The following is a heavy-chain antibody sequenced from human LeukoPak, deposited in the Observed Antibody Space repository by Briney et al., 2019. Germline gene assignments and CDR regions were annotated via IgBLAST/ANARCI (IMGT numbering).Heavy chain of an antibody. CDR2: IKQDGTEK. CDR3: ARDSEWGLLRSDY. Sequence: GGSLRLSCAASGFTFSRYWMTWVRQAPGRGLEWVANIKQDGTEKYYVDSVKGRFTISRDNAKNSLYLQMNSLRAEDTAVYYCARDSEWGLLRSDYWGQGTLVTVSS. V-gene: IGHV3-7*05. J-gene: IGHJ4*02. CDR1: GFTFSRYW. D-gene: IGHD1-26*01.